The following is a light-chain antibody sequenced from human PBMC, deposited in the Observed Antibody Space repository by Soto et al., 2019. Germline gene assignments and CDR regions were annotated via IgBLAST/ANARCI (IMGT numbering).Light chain of an antibody. CDR1: SSNIENNY. Sequence: QSVLTQPPSVSAAPRQKVAISCSGSSSNIENNYVSWYQQLPGTAPKLLIYDNNKRPSGIPDRFSGSKSGTSATLGITGLQTGDEADYYCGTWDSSLSAGVFGGGTKLTVL. CDR2: DNN. J-gene: IGLJ2*01. CDR3: GTWDSSLSAGV. V-gene: IGLV1-51*01.